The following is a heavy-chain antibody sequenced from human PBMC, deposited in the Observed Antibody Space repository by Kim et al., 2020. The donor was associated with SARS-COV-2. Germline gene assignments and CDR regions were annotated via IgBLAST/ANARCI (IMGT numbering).Heavy chain of an antibody. V-gene: IGHV3-30*03. CDR3: AGGLQSPRGMDV. Sequence: YYADSVKGRFTISRDNSKNTLYLQMNSLRAEDTAVYYCAGGLQSPRGMDVWGQGTTVTVSS. J-gene: IGHJ6*02. D-gene: IGHD1-1*01.